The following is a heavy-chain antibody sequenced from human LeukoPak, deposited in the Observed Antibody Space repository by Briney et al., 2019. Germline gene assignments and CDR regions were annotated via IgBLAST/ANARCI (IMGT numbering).Heavy chain of an antibody. CDR1: GYSISSGYF. J-gene: IGHJ4*02. D-gene: IGHD6-13*01. CDR2: IYYSGST. V-gene: IGHV4-61*01. Sequence: SETLSLTCTVSGYSISSGYFWGWIRQPPGKGLEWIGYIYYSGSTNYNPSLKSRVTISVDTSKNQFSLKLSSVTAADTAVYYCAGGIAGDYWGQGTLVTVSS. CDR3: AGGIAGDY.